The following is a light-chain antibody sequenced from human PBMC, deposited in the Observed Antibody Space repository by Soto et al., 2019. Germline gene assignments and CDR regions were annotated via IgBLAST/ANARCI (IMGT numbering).Light chain of an antibody. Sequence: EIVMTQSPATLSVSPGERATLSCRASQSVSSKVGWYQQKPGQAPRLLIYGASTRATGIPARFSGSGSGTDFTLTISSLQSEDSAVYYCQQYNSWPLFTFGQGTRLEIK. CDR2: GAS. CDR3: QQYNSWPLFT. V-gene: IGKV3-15*01. CDR1: QSVSSK. J-gene: IGKJ5*01.